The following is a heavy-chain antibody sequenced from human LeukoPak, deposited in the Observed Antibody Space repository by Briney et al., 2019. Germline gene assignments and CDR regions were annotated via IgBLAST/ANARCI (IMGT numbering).Heavy chain of an antibody. J-gene: IGHJ4*02. V-gene: IGHV3-23*01. Sequence: GGCLRLSCAASGFTFSSYAMSWVRQAPGKGLEWVSAISGSGGSTYNADSVKGRFTISRDNSKNTLYLQMHSLRADDTAVYYCARGGFDWLLDYWGQGTQVTVSS. D-gene: IGHD3-9*01. CDR1: GFTFSSYA. CDR2: ISGSGGST. CDR3: ARGGFDWLLDY.